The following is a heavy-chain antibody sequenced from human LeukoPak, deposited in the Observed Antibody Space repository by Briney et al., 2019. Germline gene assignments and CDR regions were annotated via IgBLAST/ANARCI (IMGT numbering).Heavy chain of an antibody. CDR3: AREVFDSTSGISQGFDY. Sequence: SVKVSCRTSGGTSTFFAINWVRQAPGQGLEWMGVIKPMFGTGSIPNTATGDYAQKFQGRLSINADESTTTAYMELSRLRSGDTAVYFWAREVFDSTSGISQGFDYWGQGTLVTVSS. J-gene: IGHJ4*02. CDR1: GGTSTFFA. V-gene: IGHV1-69*13. D-gene: IGHD3-3*01. CDR2: IKPMFGTG.